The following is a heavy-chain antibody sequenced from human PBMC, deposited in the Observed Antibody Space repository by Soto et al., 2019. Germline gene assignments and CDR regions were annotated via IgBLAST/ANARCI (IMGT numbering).Heavy chain of an antibody. CDR2: LHPGDSDT. V-gene: IGHV5-51*01. CDR1: GYSFSTYW. CDR3: ARHLRGYGMDV. J-gene: IGHJ6*02. Sequence: GESLKISCKVSGYSFSTYWIGWVRQVPGKGLEWMGILHPGDSDTTYSPSFQGQVTISGDRSISTAFLQWSSLKASDTAIYYCARHLRGYGMDVWGQGTTVTVSS. D-gene: IGHD3-10*01.